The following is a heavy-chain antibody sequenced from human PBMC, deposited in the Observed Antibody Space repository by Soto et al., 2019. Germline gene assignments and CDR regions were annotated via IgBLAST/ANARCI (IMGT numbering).Heavy chain of an antibody. Sequence: LSCAASGFTFSNYAMSWVRQAPGKGLEWVSAISGSGGSTYYADSVKGRFTISRDNSKNTLYLQMNSLRAEDTAVYYCAKDPVGATHPYYFDFWGLGTLVTVSS. D-gene: IGHD1-26*01. V-gene: IGHV3-23*01. CDR2: ISGSGGST. CDR1: GFTFSNYA. CDR3: AKDPVGATHPYYFDF. J-gene: IGHJ4*02.